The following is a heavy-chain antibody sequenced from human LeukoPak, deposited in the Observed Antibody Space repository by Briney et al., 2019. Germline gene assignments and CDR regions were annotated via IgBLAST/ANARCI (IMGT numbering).Heavy chain of an antibody. J-gene: IGHJ4*02. CDR1: GFTFSSYW. V-gene: IGHV3-7*01. D-gene: IGHD4-17*01. Sequence: GGSLRLSCAAFGFTFSSYWMSWVRQAPGKGLEWVANIKQDGSEKYYVDSVKGRFTISRDNAKNSLYLQMNSLRAEDTAVYYCARTTVTTAWIDYWGQGTLVTVSS. CDR3: ARTTVTTAWIDY. CDR2: IKQDGSEK.